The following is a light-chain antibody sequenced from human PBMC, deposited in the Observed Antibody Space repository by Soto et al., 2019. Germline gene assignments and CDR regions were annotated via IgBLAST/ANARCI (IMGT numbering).Light chain of an antibody. J-gene: IGKJ1*01. CDR2: GAS. Sequence: EVVMTQYTDTLSVSPGERATLSCRASQSVSSSYLAWYQQKPGQAPRLLIYGASSRATGIPDRFSGSGSGTDFTLTISRLEPEDFAVYYCQQYGSSPWTFGQGTKVDIK. CDR3: QQYGSSPWT. CDR1: QSVSSSY. V-gene: IGKV3-20*01.